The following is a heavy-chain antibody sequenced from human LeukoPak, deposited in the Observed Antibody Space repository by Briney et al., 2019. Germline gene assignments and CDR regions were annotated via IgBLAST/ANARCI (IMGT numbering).Heavy chain of an antibody. CDR1: GGSISSSYYY. CDR3: AADSGGAFDY. V-gene: IGHV4-39*07. J-gene: IGHJ4*02. D-gene: IGHD3-16*01. CDR2: IYHSGST. Sequence: TSETLSLTCTVSGGSISSSYYYWGWIRQPPGKGLEWIGEIYHSGSTNYNPSLKSRVTISVDKSKNQFSLKLSSVTAADTTVYYCAADSGGAFDYWGQGTLVTVSS.